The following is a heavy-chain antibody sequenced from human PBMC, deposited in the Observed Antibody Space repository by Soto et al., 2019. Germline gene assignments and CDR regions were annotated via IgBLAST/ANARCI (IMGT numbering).Heavy chain of an antibody. V-gene: IGHV4-39*01. D-gene: IGHD3-22*01. Sequence: QLQLQESGPGLVKPSETLSLTCAVSGDSISSSTYYWGWIRQPPGKGLEWIGSIFYSGGTYYNPSLKSRVTISVDTSKNQFSLKLSSVTAADTAVYYCARQGYYDSSGYPYWGQGTLVTVSS. CDR2: IFYSGGT. CDR3: ARQGYYDSSGYPY. CDR1: GDSISSSTYY. J-gene: IGHJ4*02.